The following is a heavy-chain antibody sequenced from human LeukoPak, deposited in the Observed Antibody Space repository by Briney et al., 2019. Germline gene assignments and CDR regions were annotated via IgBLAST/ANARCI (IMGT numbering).Heavy chain of an antibody. CDR1: GGSISSYY. Sequence: PSETLSLTCTVSGGSISSYYWSWIRQPPGKGLEWIGYIYYSGSTNYNPSLKSRATISVDTSKNQFSLKLSSVTAADTAVYYCAALSGSYIDYWGQGTLVTVSS. V-gene: IGHV4-59*01. D-gene: IGHD1-26*01. CDR2: IYYSGST. J-gene: IGHJ4*02. CDR3: AALSGSYIDY.